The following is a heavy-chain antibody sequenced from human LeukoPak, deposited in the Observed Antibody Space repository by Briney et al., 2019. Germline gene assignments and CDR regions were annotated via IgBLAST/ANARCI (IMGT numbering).Heavy chain of an antibody. D-gene: IGHD4-17*01. CDR1: GFTFSSYS. CDR2: ISSSSSYI. V-gene: IGHV3-21*01. Sequence: GGSLRLSCAASGFTFSSYSMNWVRQAPGKGLEWVSSISSSSSYIYYADSVKGQFTISRDNAKNSLYLQMNSLRAEDTAVYYCASFSGDPFDYWGQGTLVTVSS. CDR3: ASFSGDPFDY. J-gene: IGHJ4*02.